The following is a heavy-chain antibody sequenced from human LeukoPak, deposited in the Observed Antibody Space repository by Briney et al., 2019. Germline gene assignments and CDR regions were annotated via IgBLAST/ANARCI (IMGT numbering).Heavy chain of an antibody. J-gene: IGHJ4*02. CDR3: ARLWFGESIGDY. CDR1: VYTFTGYY. CDR2: INPNSGGT. V-gene: IGHV1-2*02. D-gene: IGHD3-10*01. Sequence: ASVKVSCKASVYTFTGYYMHWVRQAPGQGLEWMGWINPNSGGTNYAQKFQGRVTMTRDTSISTAYMELSRLRSDDTAVYYCARLWFGESIGDYWGQGTLVTVSS.